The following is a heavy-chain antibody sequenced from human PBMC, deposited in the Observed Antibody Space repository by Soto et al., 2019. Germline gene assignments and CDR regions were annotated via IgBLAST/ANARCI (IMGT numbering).Heavy chain of an antibody. V-gene: IGHV3-23*01. D-gene: IGHD3-3*01. CDR3: AKRFTLFGVNKLSPDAVY. CDR1: GFTFNNHA. J-gene: IGHJ4*02. CDR2: IDFSGDNT. Sequence: EVRLLESGGGLVQPGGSLRLSCAASGFTFNNHAMSWVRQTPGEGLEWVSGIDFSGDNTYYADSVRGRFTVSRDNSKSTLYLQMDSLRTEDTAVYYCAKRFTLFGVNKLSPDAVYGGQGTLVSVAS.